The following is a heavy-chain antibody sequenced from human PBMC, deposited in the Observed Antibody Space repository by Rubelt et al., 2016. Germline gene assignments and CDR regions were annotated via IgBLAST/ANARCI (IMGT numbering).Heavy chain of an antibody. CDR1: GYTFTGYY. CDR3: ARESSSGWYIDY. D-gene: IGHD6-19*01. Sequence: QVQLVQSGAEVKKPGASVKVSCKASGYTFTGYYMHWVRQAPGQGLEWMGRINPNSGGTNYAQKLQGRVTMTRDPSITTAYMELSRLRSDDTAVFYCARESSSGWYIDYWGQGTLVTVSS. CDR2: INPNSGGT. V-gene: IGHV1-2*06. J-gene: IGHJ4*02.